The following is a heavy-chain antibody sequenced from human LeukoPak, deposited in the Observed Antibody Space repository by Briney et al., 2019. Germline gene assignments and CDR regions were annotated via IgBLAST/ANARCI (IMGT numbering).Heavy chain of an antibody. J-gene: IGHJ4*02. Sequence: GGSLRLSCAASGFTVSSNYMSWVRQAPGKGLEWVSVIYSGGSTYYADSVKGRFTTSRDNAQNSLYLQMNSLRAEDTAVYYCTRGSYGDYEYWGQGTLVTVSS. CDR1: GFTVSSNY. V-gene: IGHV3-53*01. CDR3: TRGSYGDYEY. D-gene: IGHD4-17*01. CDR2: IYSGGST.